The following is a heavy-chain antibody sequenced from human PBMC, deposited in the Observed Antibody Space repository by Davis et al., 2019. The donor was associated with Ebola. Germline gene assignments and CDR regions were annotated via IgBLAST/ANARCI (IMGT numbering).Heavy chain of an antibody. J-gene: IGHJ4*02. D-gene: IGHD2-21*01. CDR3: ARGGGSTYSGIDH. CDR2: ISPSKGDT. CDR1: GYTFTGHF. Sequence: ASVKVSCKASGYTFTGHFINWVRQAPGQGLDWVGWISPSKGDTNYIQKLQGRVTLTTDPSTSTAYMELRSLRSDDTAVYYCARGGGSTYSGIDHWGQGTLVTVSS. V-gene: IGHV1-18*04.